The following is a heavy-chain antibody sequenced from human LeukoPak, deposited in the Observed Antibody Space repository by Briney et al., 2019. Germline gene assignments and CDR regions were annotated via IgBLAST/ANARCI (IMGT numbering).Heavy chain of an antibody. CDR1: GGSISPHY. CDR2: IYYSGST. CDR3: ARGGRYVDY. Sequence: SETLSLTCTVSGGSISPHYWSWIRQPPGKGLEWIGYIYYSGSTNYNPSLKSRVTISVDTSKNQFSLKLSSVTAADTAVYYCARGGRYVDYWGQGTLVTVSS. J-gene: IGHJ4*02. D-gene: IGHD6-19*01. V-gene: IGHV4-59*08.